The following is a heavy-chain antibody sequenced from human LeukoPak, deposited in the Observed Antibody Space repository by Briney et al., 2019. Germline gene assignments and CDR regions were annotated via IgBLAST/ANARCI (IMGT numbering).Heavy chain of an antibody. CDR3: AKDGSTSPYYFDY. J-gene: IGHJ4*02. D-gene: IGHD2-2*01. Sequence: GGSLRLSCAASGFTFSSYGMHWVRQAPGKGLEWVAVISYDGSNKYYADSVKGRFTISRDNSKNTLYLQMNSLRAEDTAVYYCAKDGSTSPYYFDYWGQGTLVTVSS. CDR2: ISYDGSNK. CDR1: GFTFSSYG. V-gene: IGHV3-30*18.